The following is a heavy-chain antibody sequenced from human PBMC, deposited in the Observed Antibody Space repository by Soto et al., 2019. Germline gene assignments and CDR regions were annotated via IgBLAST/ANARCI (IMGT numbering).Heavy chain of an antibody. Sequence: GGSLRLSCAASGFTFSSYAMSWVRQAPGKGLEWVSALSGNGADTSYADSVRGRFTISRDNSKDTLFLQMNSLRADDTGVYYCEKERRGSGWFVSSYWRQGILVTVSS. CDR1: GFTFSSYA. CDR2: LSGNGADT. D-gene: IGHD6-19*01. V-gene: IGHV3-23*01. J-gene: IGHJ4*02. CDR3: EKERRGSGWFVSSY.